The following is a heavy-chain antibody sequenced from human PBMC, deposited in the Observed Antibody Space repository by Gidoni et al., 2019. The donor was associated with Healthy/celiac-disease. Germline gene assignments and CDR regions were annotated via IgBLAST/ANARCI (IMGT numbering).Heavy chain of an antibody. J-gene: IGHJ6*03. D-gene: IGHD6-19*01. V-gene: IGHV1-18*01. CDR2: ISAYNGNT. CDR3: ARQQKQWLSSGYYYYMDV. Sequence: QVQLVQAGAEVKKPGASVKVSCKASGYTFTSYGISWVRQAPGQGLEWMGWISAYNGNTNYAQKLQGRVTMTTDTSTSTAYMELRSLRSDDTAVYYCARQQKQWLSSGYYYYMDVWGKGTTVTVSS. CDR1: GYTFTSYG.